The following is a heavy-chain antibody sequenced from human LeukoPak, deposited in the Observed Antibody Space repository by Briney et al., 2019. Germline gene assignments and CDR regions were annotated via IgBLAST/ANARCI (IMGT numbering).Heavy chain of an antibody. D-gene: IGHD6-19*01. CDR2: INPNSGGT. V-gene: IGHV1-2*02. Sequence: ASVKVSCKASGYTFTSYDINWVRQAPGQGLEWMGWINPNSGGTNYAQKFQGRVTMTRDTSISTAYMELSRLRSDDTAVYYCARESSDDVDYWGQGTLVTVSS. J-gene: IGHJ4*02. CDR1: GYTFTSYD. CDR3: ARESSDDVDY.